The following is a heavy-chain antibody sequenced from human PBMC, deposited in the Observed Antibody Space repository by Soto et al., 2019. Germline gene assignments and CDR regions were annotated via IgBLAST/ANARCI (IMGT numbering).Heavy chain of an antibody. D-gene: IGHD2-21*01. V-gene: IGHV2-26*01. CDR3: ARLCRERVYCGGEGCYPAASPFDH. CDR1: GLSLSDRAMA. CDR2: IFSSDEK. Sequence: QVSLKESGPVLVKPTETLTVTCSVSGLSLSDRAMAVTWIRQPPGKPLEWLAHIFSSDEKSYSSSLKSTPTITKDTSKSQVAPTITNLHPVCTARYYSARLCRERVYCGGEGCYPAASPFDHGAKGSLVTVPS. J-gene: IGHJ4*02.